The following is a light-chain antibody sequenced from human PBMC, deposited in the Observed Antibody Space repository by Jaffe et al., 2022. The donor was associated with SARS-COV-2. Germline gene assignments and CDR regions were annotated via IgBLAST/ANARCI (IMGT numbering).Light chain of an antibody. Sequence: QSVLTQPPSVSGAPGQRVTISCTGSSSNIGAGYDVHWYQQLPGTAPKLLIYGNSNRPSGVPDRFSGSKSGTSASLAITGLQAEDEADYYCQSYDSFGGGTKLTVL. V-gene: IGLV1-40*01. CDR1: SSNIGAGYD. J-gene: IGLJ2*01. CDR3: QSYDS. CDR2: GNS.